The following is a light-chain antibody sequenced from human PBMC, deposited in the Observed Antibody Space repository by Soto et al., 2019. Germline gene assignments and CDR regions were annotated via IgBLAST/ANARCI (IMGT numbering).Light chain of an antibody. V-gene: IGKV3-20*01. CDR3: QQRET. CDR2: GAS. J-gene: IGKJ1*01. CDR1: QSVSSSY. Sequence: EIVLTQSPGTLSLSPGERANLSCRASQSVSSSYLAWYQQKPGQAPRLLIYGASSRATGIPDRFSGSGSGTDFTLTISSLEPEDFALYYCQQRETFGQGTKVDIK.